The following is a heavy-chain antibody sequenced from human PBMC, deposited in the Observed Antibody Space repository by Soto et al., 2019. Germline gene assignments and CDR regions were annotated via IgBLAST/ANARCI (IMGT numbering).Heavy chain of an antibody. J-gene: IGHJ5*02. V-gene: IGHV1-69*01. CDR3: ARDPRAVGATADWFDP. CDR2: IIPIFGTA. D-gene: IGHD1-26*01. CDR1: EGTFSSYA. Sequence: QVQLVQSGAEVKKPGSSVKVSCKASEGTFSSYAISWVRQAPGQGLEWMGGIIPIFGTANYAQKFQGRVTITADESTSTAYMELSSLRSEDTAVYYCARDPRAVGATADWFDPWGQGTLVTVSS.